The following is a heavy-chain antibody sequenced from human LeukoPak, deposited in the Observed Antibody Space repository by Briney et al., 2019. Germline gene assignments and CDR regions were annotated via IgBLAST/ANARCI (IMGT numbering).Heavy chain of an antibody. CDR2: IKQDGSEK. J-gene: IGHJ4*02. CDR1: GFTFSSYW. CDR3: ARHYVWGRHPVDH. D-gene: IGHD3-16*01. V-gene: IGHV3-7*01. Sequence: PGGSLRLSCAASGFTFSSYWMSWVRQAPGKGLEWVANIKQDGSEKYYVDSVKGRFTISRDNAKNSLYLQMNSLRAEDTAVYYCARHYVWGRHPVDHWGQGTLVTVSS.